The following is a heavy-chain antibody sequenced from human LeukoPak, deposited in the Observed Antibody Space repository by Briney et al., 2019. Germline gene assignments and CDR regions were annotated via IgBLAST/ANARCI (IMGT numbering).Heavy chain of an antibody. D-gene: IGHD2-15*01. J-gene: IGHJ5*01. CDR3: VKDYCHGGFCPFPFFDS. CDR2: IGGAGDT. V-gene: IGHV3-23*01. CDR1: GFTVSSHA. Sequence: PGGSLRLSCAVSGFTVSSHAMSWVRRASGKGLEWVSLIGGAGDTFYADSVKGRFVLSRDNSRNTVYLQMNSLRAEDTATYYCVKDYCHGGFCPFPFFDSWGQGTLVTVSS.